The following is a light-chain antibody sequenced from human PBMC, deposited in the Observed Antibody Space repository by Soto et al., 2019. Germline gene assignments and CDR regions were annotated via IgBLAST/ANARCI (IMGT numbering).Light chain of an antibody. Sequence: EMVMTQSPATLSVSPGERATLSCRASQSVTSNLAWYQQKPGQAPRLLIHGASTRATGIPVRFSGSGSGTEFTLTISSLQSEDFAVYYCHQYNDWPLTFGGGTKVEIK. V-gene: IGKV3-15*01. CDR2: GAS. CDR3: HQYNDWPLT. J-gene: IGKJ4*01. CDR1: QSVTSN.